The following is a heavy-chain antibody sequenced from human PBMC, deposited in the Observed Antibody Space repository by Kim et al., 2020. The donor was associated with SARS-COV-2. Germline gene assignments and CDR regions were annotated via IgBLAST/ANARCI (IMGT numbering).Heavy chain of an antibody. CDR1: GGSFSGYY. V-gene: IGHV4-34*01. D-gene: IGHD6-19*01. J-gene: IGHJ4*02. Sequence: SETLSLTCAVYGGSFSGYYWSWIRQPPGKGLEWIGEINHSGSTNYNPSLKSRVTISVDTSKNQFSLKLSSVTAADTAVYYCARGRIKPLAVAFDYWGQGTLVTVSS. CDR2: INHSGST. CDR3: ARGRIKPLAVAFDY.